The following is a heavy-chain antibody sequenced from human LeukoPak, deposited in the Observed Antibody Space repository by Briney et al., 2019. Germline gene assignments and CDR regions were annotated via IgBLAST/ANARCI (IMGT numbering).Heavy chain of an antibody. J-gene: IGHJ3*02. V-gene: IGHV4-39*07. D-gene: IGHD6-13*01. CDR2: IYYSGST. CDR1: GGSISSSSYY. CDR3: ARECIAAAGPSEGAFDI. Sequence: PSETLSLTCTVSGGSISSSSYYWGWIRQPPGKGLEWIGSIYYSGSTYYNPSLKSRVTISVDTSKNQFSLKLSSVTAADTAVYYCARECIAAAGPSEGAFDIWGQGTMVTVSS.